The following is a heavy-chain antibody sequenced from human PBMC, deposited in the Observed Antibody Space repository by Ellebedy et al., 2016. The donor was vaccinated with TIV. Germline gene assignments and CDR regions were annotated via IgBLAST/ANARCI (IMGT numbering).Heavy chain of an antibody. J-gene: IGHJ6*02. CDR2: ISYSGST. Sequence: MPSETLSLTCTVSGGSISSYYWSWIRQPPGKGLEWIGYISYSGSTNYNPSLKSRVSISVDTSKNQFSLKLSSVTAADTAVYYCARLSSGWGYYYGMDVWGQGTTVTVSS. CDR1: GGSISSYY. V-gene: IGHV4-59*08. D-gene: IGHD6-19*01. CDR3: ARLSSGWGYYYGMDV.